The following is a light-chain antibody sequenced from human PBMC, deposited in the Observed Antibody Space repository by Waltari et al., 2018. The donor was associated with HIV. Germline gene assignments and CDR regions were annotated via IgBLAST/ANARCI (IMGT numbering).Light chain of an antibody. J-gene: IGLJ2*01. CDR2: DDR. Sequence: SYVLTQPPSVSVAPGQTARITCGGNNIAAIKSVHWYRKSPGQAPVLVVYDDRDRPSGIPDRFSGSSSGDTATLTISRAEAGDEADYYCRVYSDRGDPVIFGGGTKLTVL. CDR1: NIAAIKS. V-gene: IGLV3-21*02. CDR3: RVYSDRGDPVI.